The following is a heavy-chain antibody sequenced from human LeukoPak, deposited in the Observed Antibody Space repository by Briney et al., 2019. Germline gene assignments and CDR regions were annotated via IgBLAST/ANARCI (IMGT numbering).Heavy chain of an antibody. CDR3: ARASVIMTTVTNWFDP. J-gene: IGHJ5*02. V-gene: IGHV4-34*01. D-gene: IGHD4-17*01. Sequence: SETLSLTCAVYGGSFSGYYWSWVRQPPGKGLEWIGEINHSGSTNYNPSLKSRVTISVDTSKNQFSLKLSSVTAADTAVYYCARASVIMTTVTNWFDPWGQGTLVTVSS. CDR1: GGSFSGYY. CDR2: INHSGST.